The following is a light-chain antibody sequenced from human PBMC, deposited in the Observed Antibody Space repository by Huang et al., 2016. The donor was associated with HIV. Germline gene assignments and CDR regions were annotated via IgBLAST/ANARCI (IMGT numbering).Light chain of an antibody. V-gene: IGKV1D-13*01. CDR2: DAS. J-gene: IGKJ4*01. CDR3: QHFNNYPLT. Sequence: IQLTQSPSSLSASVGDRVSIICRASQGINSALAWYQQKPGKPPRLLIYDASTVESGVPSRFSGSRSGTDFTLTISSLQPEDFATYSCQHFNNYPLTFGGGTKIEIK. CDR1: QGINSA.